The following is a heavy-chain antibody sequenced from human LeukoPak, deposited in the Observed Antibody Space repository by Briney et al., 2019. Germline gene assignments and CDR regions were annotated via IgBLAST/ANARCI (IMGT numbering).Heavy chain of an antibody. D-gene: IGHD2-21*02. Sequence: SETLPLTCTVSGGSISSGSYYWSWIRQPAGKGLEWIGRIYTSGSTNYNPSLKSRVTISVDTSKNQFSLKLSSVTAADTAVYYCAREGSGGDYYFDYWGQGTLVTVSS. CDR3: AREGSGGDYYFDY. V-gene: IGHV4-61*02. CDR1: GGSISSGSYY. CDR2: IYTSGST. J-gene: IGHJ4*02.